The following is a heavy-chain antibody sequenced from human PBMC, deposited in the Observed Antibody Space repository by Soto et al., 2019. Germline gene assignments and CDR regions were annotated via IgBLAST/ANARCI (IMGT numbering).Heavy chain of an antibody. J-gene: IGHJ4*02. CDR2: ITDSGYTA. CDR1: GFSFGTFV. V-gene: IGHV3-23*01. D-gene: IGHD6-19*01. Sequence: EMHLLESGGASVQPGGSLRLSCAASGFSFGTFVMTWFRQAPGGGLEWVASITDSGYTASYAETVEGRFTVSRDNSKNKLHLQVNDLRAEDTATYYCAKNGQWLATPPEAWGQGTLVTVSS. CDR3: AKNGQWLATPPEA.